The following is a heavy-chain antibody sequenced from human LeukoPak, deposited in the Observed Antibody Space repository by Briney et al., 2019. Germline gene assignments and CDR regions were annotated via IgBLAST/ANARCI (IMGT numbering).Heavy chain of an antibody. CDR1: GGSFSGYY. CDR3: ARVVVVVAATHIDY. V-gene: IGHV4-34*01. Sequence: SETLSLTCAVYGGSFSGYYWSWIRQPPGKGMEWIGEINHSGSTNYNPSLKSRVTISVDTSKNQFSLKLSSVTAADTAVYYCARVVVVVAATHIDYWGQGTLVTVSS. CDR2: INHSGST. D-gene: IGHD2-15*01. J-gene: IGHJ4*02.